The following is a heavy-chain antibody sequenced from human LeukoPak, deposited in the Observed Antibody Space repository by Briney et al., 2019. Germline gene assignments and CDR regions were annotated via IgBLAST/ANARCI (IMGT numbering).Heavy chain of an antibody. Sequence: ASVKVSCKASGYTFTGYYMHWVRQAPGQGLEWMGWINPNSGGTNYAQKFQGRVTMTRDTSISTAYMELSRLRSDDTAVYYCARDLVSGYAPRVGAFDIWGQGTMVTVSS. CDR3: ARDLVSGYAPRVGAFDI. CDR1: GYTFTGYY. J-gene: IGHJ3*02. CDR2: INPNSGGT. V-gene: IGHV1-2*02. D-gene: IGHD5-12*01.